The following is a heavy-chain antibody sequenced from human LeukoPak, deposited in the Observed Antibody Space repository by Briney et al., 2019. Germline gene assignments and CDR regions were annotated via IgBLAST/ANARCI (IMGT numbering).Heavy chain of an antibody. J-gene: IGHJ1*01. CDR2: IYYSGST. V-gene: IGHV4-39*01. Sequence: SETLSLTCTVSGGSISSSSYYWGWVRQPPGKGLEWIVSIYYSGSTYYNPSLKSRVTISVDTSKNQFSLKLSSVTAADTAVYYCARPLGQYYYDSSGYYGEYFQHWGQGTLVTVSS. CDR3: ARPLGQYYYDSSGYYGEYFQH. D-gene: IGHD3-22*01. CDR1: GGSISSSSYY.